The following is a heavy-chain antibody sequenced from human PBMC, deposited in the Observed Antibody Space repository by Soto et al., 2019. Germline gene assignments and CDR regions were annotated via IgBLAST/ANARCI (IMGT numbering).Heavy chain of an antibody. D-gene: IGHD4-4*01. CDR1: GFTVSSNY. Sequence: GGSLRLSCAASGFTVSSNYMSWVRQAPGKGLEWVSVIYSGGSTYYADSVKGRFTISRDNSKNTLYLQMNSLRAEATAVYYCARSSYSNYAFDIWGQGTMVTVSS. CDR3: ARSSYSNYAFDI. CDR2: IYSGGST. V-gene: IGHV3-53*01. J-gene: IGHJ3*02.